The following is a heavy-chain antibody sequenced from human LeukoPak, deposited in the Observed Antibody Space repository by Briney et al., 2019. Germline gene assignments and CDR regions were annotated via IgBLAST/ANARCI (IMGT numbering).Heavy chain of an antibody. CDR3: ARERRGRERYIDY. V-gene: IGHV1-2*02. CDR1: GYTFTGYY. CDR2: IIPNSGGT. Sequence: ASVKVSCKASGYTFTGYYMHWVRQAPGQGLEWMGWIIPNSGGTNYAQKFQGRVTMTRDTSISTAYMELSRLRSDDTAVYYWARERRGRERYIDYWGQGTLVTVSS. J-gene: IGHJ4*02. D-gene: IGHD3-16*02.